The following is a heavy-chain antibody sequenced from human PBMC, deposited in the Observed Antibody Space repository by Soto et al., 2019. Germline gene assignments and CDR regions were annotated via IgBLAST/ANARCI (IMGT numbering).Heavy chain of an antibody. J-gene: IGHJ4*02. CDR1: GYSFTNYW. CDR3: ARLLNIFDFDY. V-gene: IGHV5-51*01. Sequence: EVQLVQSGAAVRKPGESLKISCKGSGYSFTNYWIGWVRQMPGKGLEWMGIMYPGDSDTRYSPSFQGQVTISADKSISTAYLQWSSLKASDTAIYYCARLLNIFDFDYWGQGTLVTVSS. D-gene: IGHD2-21*01. CDR2: MYPGDSDT.